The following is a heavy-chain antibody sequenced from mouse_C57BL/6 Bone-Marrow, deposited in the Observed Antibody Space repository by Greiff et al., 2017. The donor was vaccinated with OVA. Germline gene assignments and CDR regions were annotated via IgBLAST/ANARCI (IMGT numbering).Heavy chain of an antibody. CDR3: AIRRGPWFAY. V-gene: IGHV1-59*01. CDR2: IDPSDSYT. Sequence: VQLQQPGAELVRPGTSVKLSCKASGYTFTSYWMHWVKQRPGQGLEWIGVIDPSDSYTNYNQKFKGKATLTVDTSSSTAYMQISSLTSEDSAVYYCAIRRGPWFAYWGQGTLVTVSA. J-gene: IGHJ3*01. CDR1: GYTFTSYW.